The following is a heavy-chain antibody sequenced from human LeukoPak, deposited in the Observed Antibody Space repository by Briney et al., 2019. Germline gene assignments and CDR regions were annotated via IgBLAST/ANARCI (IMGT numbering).Heavy chain of an antibody. V-gene: IGHV3-33*06. CDR3: AKDYGYSSSWYDY. J-gene: IGHJ4*02. CDR1: GFTFSSYG. D-gene: IGHD6-13*01. Sequence: GRSLRLSCAASGFTFSSYGMHWVRQAPGKGLEWVAVIWYDGSNKYYADSVKGRFTISRDNSKNTLYLQMNSLRPEDTALYYCAKDYGYSSSWYDYWGQGTLVTVSS. CDR2: IWYDGSNK.